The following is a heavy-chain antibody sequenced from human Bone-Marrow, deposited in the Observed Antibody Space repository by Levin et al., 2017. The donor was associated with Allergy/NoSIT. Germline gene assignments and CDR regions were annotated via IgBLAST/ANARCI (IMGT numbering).Heavy chain of an antibody. CDR2: IGPRSSYI. CDR1: GFSFSTYS. CDR3: VRDLSSVTHNSGTMDV. D-gene: IGHD3-10*01. J-gene: IGHJ6*02. Sequence: GGSLRLSCTASGFSFSTYSMNWVRQAPGKGLQWVSSIGPRSSYIYYADSVKGRFTISRDNAKNSLNLQMNSLRAEDTAVYYCVRDLSSVTHNSGTMDVWGQGTTVTVSS. V-gene: IGHV3-21*01.